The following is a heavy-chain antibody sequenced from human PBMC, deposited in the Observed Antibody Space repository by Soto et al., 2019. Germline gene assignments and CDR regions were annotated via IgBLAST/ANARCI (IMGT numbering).Heavy chain of an antibody. J-gene: IGHJ6*02. CDR2: IYYSGST. CDR1: GDSIRSGNHY. D-gene: IGHD3-3*01. V-gene: IGHV4-30-4*01. CDR3: ARNYDFWSGYYGNYYYYGMDV. Sequence: SETLSLTCTVSGDSIRSGNHYWSWIRQPPGKGLEWIGYIYYSGSTNYNPSLKSRVPISVDTSKNQFPLKLSSVTAADTAGYYCARNYDFWSGYYGNYYYYGMDVWGQGTTVTVSS.